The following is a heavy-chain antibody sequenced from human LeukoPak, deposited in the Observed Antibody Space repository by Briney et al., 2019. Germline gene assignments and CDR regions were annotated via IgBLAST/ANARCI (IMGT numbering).Heavy chain of an antibody. Sequence: ASVKVSCKASGYTFTGYYMHWVRQAPGQGLEWMGWINPNSGGTNYAQKFQGWVTMTRDTSISTAYMELSRPRSDDTAVYYCARGERYFDWLLDYWGQGTLVTVSS. V-gene: IGHV1-2*04. CDR1: GYTFTGYY. CDR2: INPNSGGT. J-gene: IGHJ4*02. CDR3: ARGERYFDWLLDY. D-gene: IGHD3-9*01.